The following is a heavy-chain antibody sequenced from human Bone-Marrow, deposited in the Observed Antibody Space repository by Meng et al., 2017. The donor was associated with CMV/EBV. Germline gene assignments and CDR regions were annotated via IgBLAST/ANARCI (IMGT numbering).Heavy chain of an antibody. J-gene: IGHJ6*02. D-gene: IGHD3-3*01. CDR3: ARDPSYGYYDFWSGYSGMDV. V-gene: IGHV3-74*01. CDR1: GFTFSSYW. Sequence: GGSLRLSCAASGFTFSSYWMHWVRQAPGKGLVWVSRINSDGSSTSYADSVKGRLTISRDNAKNTLYLQMNSLRAGDTAVYYCARDPSYGYYDFWSGYSGMDVWGQGTTVTVSS. CDR2: INSDGSST.